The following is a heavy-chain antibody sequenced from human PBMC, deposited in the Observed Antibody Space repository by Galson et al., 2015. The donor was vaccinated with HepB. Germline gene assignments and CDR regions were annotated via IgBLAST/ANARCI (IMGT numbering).Heavy chain of an antibody. D-gene: IGHD1-26*01. CDR3: ARDGSHYDVDY. Sequence: SLRLSCAASGFTFRRYGMHWVRLAPGKGLEWVAFISSGGGRKDYADSARGRFSISRDDSRDILYLQMNSLRVDDAARYYCARDGSHYDVDYWGQGTLVTVFS. V-gene: IGHV3-33*08. CDR2: ISSGGGRK. CDR1: GFTFRRYG. J-gene: IGHJ4*02.